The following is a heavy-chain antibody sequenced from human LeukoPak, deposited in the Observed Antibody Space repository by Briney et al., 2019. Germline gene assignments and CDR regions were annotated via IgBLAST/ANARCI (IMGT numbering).Heavy chain of an antibody. D-gene: IGHD2-2*01. J-gene: IGHJ6*02. CDR2: ISANKGNT. CDR1: GYTFSSYG. CDR3: ARDVYCSSTSCYAGSYYYYGMDV. Sequence: ASVKVSCKASGYTFSSYGISWVRQAPGQGLEWMGWISANKGNTNYAQKLQGRVTMTTDTSTSTAHMELRSLRSDDTAVYYCARDVYCSSTSCYAGSYYYYGMDVWGQGTTVTVSS. V-gene: IGHV1-18*01.